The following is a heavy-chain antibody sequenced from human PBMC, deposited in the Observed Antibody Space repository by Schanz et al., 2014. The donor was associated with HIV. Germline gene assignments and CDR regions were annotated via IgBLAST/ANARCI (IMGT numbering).Heavy chain of an antibody. Sequence: QLRLVESGGGVVRPGTSLRLSCAAAGFTFSDHGMHLGRKAPGKGLGWVAGIRSDGSNTHYADSVKGRLTISRDDSKNTVYLQMNSLRAEDTAVYYCARDPQHSFDIWGQGTMVIVSS. J-gene: IGHJ3*02. CDR3: ARDPQHSFDI. CDR1: GFTFSDHG. D-gene: IGHD3-3*02. CDR2: IRSDGSNT. V-gene: IGHV3-33*01.